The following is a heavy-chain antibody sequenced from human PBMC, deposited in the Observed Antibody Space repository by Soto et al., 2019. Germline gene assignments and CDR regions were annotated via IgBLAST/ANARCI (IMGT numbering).Heavy chain of an antibody. Sequence: QVQLVESGGGVVQPGRSLRLSCAASGFTFSSYGIHWVRQAPGKGLEWVAVIWYDGSNKYYADSVKGRFTISRDNSKNTLYLQMNSLRAEDTAVYYCAREVTWRYFDYWGQGTLVTVSS. CDR2: IWYDGSNK. D-gene: IGHD5-18*01. CDR3: AREVTWRYFDY. J-gene: IGHJ4*02. V-gene: IGHV3-33*01. CDR1: GFTFSSYG.